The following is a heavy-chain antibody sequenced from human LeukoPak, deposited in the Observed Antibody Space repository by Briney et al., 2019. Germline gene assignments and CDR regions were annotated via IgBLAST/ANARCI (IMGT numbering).Heavy chain of an antibody. J-gene: IGHJ3*02. V-gene: IGHV1-18*01. CDR2: ISAYNGDT. D-gene: IGHD2-2*01. CDR3: ARDRIVVVPAALDAFDT. CDR1: GYTFTSYG. Sequence: ASVKVSCKASGYTFTSYGISWVRQAPGQGLEWMGWISAYNGDTNYAQKLQGRVTMTTDTSTSTAYMELRSLRSDDTAVYYCARDRIVVVPAALDAFDTWGQGTMVTVSS.